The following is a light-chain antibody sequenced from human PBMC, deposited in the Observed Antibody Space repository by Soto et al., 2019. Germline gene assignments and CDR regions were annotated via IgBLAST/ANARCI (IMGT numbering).Light chain of an antibody. CDR2: WAS. Sequence: DIVMTQSAANLSVSPGERASLXCRASHSIGSNLGWYQHKPGEAPRRLIYWASTRAPGSPPSFSGSGSATAFTPPISSRQSEDFAVYYCQQYNNWPQTFGQGTKVDIK. CDR1: HSIGSN. J-gene: IGKJ1*01. CDR3: QQYNNWPQT. V-gene: IGKV3-15*01.